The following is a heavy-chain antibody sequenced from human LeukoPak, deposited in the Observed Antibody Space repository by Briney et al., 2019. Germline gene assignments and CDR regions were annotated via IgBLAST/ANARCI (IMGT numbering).Heavy chain of an antibody. J-gene: IGHJ4*02. D-gene: IGHD3-9*01. CDR2: ISSSGGST. CDR3: AKGFSTTGYYQFDY. Sequence: RTGGSLRLSCAASGFTFSTYVMSWVSQAPGKGLEWVSTISSSGGSTYYADSVKGRFTISRDNSKNTLYLQMNSLRAEDTAVYYCAKGFSTTGYYQFDYWGQGTLVTVSS. V-gene: IGHV3-23*01. CDR1: GFTFSTYV.